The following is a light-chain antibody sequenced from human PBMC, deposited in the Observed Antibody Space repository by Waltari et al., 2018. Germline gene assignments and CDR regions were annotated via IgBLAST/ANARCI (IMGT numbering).Light chain of an antibody. CDR2: KDS. V-gene: IGLV3-25*03. CDR1: ALPRQF. CDR3: QSSDSIGNYQGV. Sequence: SFELTQPPSVSVSPGQTARITCSGDALPRQFAYWYQQRSGQAPVLVIKKDSERPSGIPERFSGFSSGTTATLTISGVQPEDEAYYYCQSSDSIGNYQGVFGGGTKLTVL. J-gene: IGLJ3*02.